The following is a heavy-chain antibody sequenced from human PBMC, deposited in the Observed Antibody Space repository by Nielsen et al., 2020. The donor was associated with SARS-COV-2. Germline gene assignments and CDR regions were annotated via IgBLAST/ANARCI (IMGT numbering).Heavy chain of an antibody. V-gene: IGHV3-74*01. Sequence: GESLKISCAASGFTFSSYWMHWVRQAPGKGLVWVSRITSDGSSTSYADSKKGRFTISRDNAKNSLYLQMNSLRAEDTAVYYCARDGGLQLGYDYWGQGTLVTVSS. J-gene: IGHJ4*02. CDR2: ITSDGSST. CDR3: ARDGGLQLGYDY. CDR1: GFTFSSYW. D-gene: IGHD4-11*01.